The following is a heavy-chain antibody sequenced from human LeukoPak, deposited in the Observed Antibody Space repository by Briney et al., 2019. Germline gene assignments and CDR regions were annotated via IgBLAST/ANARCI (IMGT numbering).Heavy chain of an antibody. V-gene: IGHV4-39*07. CDR3: ARTRITMVRGVIITAGVYNWFDP. CDR2: IYYSKNT. Sequence: SETLSLTCTVSGGSISSSSAYWGWIRQPPGKGLEWIGSIYYSKNTYYNPSLKSRVTISVDTSKNQFSLKLSSVTAADTAVYYCARTRITMVRGVIITAGVYNWFDPWGQGTLVTVSS. J-gene: IGHJ5*02. CDR1: GGSISSSSAY. D-gene: IGHD3-10*01.